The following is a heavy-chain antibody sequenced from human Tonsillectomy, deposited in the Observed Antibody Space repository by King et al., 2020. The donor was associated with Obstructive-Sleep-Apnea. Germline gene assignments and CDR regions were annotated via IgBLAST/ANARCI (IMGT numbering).Heavy chain of an antibody. J-gene: IGHJ4*02. V-gene: IGHV4-59*12. Sequence: VQLQESGPGLVKPSETLSLTCTVSGGSISSYYWSWIRQPPGKGLEWVGYISYSGSTNYNPSLKSRVTISVDTSKNQLSLKLCSVTAADTAVYYCARGLDSSGYYYTNYWGQGTLVTVSS. D-gene: IGHD3-22*01. CDR2: ISYSGST. CDR3: ARGLDSSGYYYTNY. CDR1: GGSISSYY.